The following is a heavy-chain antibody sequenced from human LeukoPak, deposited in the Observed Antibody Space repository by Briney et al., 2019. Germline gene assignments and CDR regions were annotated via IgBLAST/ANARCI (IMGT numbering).Heavy chain of an antibody. V-gene: IGHV1-24*01. CDR3: ATERIAAAGTYHPSFDY. J-gene: IGHJ4*02. CDR1: GYTLTELS. Sequence: ASVKVSCKVSGYTLTELSMHWVRQAPGKGLEWMGGFDPEDGETIYAQKFQGRATMTEDTSTDTAYMELSSLRSEDTAVYYCATERIAAAGTYHPSFDYWGQGTLVTVSS. D-gene: IGHD6-13*01. CDR2: FDPEDGET.